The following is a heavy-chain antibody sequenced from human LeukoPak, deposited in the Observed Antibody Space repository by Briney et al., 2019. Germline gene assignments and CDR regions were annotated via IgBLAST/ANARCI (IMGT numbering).Heavy chain of an antibody. CDR3: ARWYSSGWAFDY. CDR2: INHSGST. CDR1: GGSFGGYY. D-gene: IGHD6-19*01. Sequence: PSETLSLTCAVYGGSFGGYYWSWIRQPPGKGLEWIGEINHSGSTNYNPSLKSRVTISVDTSKNQFSLKLSSVTAADTAVYYCARWYSSGWAFDYWGQGTLVTVSS. J-gene: IGHJ4*02. V-gene: IGHV4-34*01.